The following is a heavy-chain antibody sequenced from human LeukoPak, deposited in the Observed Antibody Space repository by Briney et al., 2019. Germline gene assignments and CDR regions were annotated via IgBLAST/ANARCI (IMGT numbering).Heavy chain of an antibody. CDR3: ARVAYYDILTGLFDY. CDR2: IYYSGST. CDR1: GASISSYY. J-gene: IGHJ4*02. V-gene: IGHV4-59*01. D-gene: IGHD3-9*01. Sequence: SETLSLTCTVYGASISSYYWSWIRQPPGKGLGCIGYIYYSGSTHYHPSLKSRVTISVDTSKNQFSLKLSSVTAADTAVYYCARVAYYDILTGLFDYWGQGTLVTVSS.